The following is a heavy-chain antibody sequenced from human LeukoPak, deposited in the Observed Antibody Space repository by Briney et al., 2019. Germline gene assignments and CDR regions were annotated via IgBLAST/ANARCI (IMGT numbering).Heavy chain of an antibody. CDR1: GYTFTSYG. CDR3: ARAPGYCSSTSCYTDYYYGMDV. J-gene: IGHJ6*02. V-gene: IGHV1-18*01. D-gene: IGHD2-2*02. Sequence: ASVKVSCKASGYTFTSYGISWVRQAPGQGLEWMGWISAYNGNTNYAQKLQGRVTMTTDTSKSTAYMELRRLRSDDTAVYYCARAPGYCSSTSCYTDYYYGMDVWGQGTTVTVSS. CDR2: ISAYNGNT.